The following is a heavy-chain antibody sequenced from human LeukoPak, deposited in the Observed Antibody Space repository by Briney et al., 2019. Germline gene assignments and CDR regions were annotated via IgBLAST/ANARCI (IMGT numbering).Heavy chain of an antibody. J-gene: IGHJ6*03. D-gene: IGHD3-10*01. CDR1: GYTFTSYD. CDR3: ASNAPSGGSGSYYYYYYYMDV. Sequence: ASVKVSCKASGYTFTSYDINWVRQATGQGLEWMGWMNPNSGNTGYAQKFQGRVTMTRNTSISTAYMELSRLRSDDTAVYYCASNAPSGGSGSYYYYYYYMDVWGEGTTVTVSS. CDR2: MNPNSGNT. V-gene: IGHV1-8*01.